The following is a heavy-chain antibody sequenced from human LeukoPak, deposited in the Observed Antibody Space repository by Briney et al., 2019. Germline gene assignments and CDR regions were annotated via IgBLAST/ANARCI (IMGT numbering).Heavy chain of an antibody. Sequence: PSETLSLTCAVYGGSFSGYYWSWIRQPPGKGLEWIGEINHSGSTNYNPSLKSRVTISVDTSKNQFSLKLSSVTAADTVVYYCARNANSRGYSGYATYYYYYYMDVWGRGTTVTVSS. D-gene: IGHD5-12*01. CDR2: INHSGST. V-gene: IGHV4-34*01. CDR3: ARNANSRGYSGYATYYYYYYMDV. CDR1: GGSFSGYY. J-gene: IGHJ6*03.